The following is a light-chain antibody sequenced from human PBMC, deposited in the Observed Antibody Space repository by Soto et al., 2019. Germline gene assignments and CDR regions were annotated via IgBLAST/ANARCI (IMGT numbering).Light chain of an antibody. CDR2: TAT. CDR1: QNISTY. Sequence: DIQMAQSPPSLSASVGDRVAISCRASQNISTYLTSYHQAPGKAPNLLIYTATSLQKGVPSRCSGSGSGTDFTLTITSLQPEDFATYYCQQTYSTPRTFGQGTKVEIK. J-gene: IGKJ1*01. CDR3: QQTYSTPRT. V-gene: IGKV1-39*01.